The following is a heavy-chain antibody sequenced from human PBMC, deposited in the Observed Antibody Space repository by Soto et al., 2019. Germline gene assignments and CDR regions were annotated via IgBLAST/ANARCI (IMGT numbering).Heavy chain of an antibody. CDR3: ARGSPLTGFPNSLNY. D-gene: IGHD3-9*01. V-gene: IGHV3-74*01. J-gene: IGHJ4*02. CDR1: GFTFRSYW. Sequence: EVQLVESGRGLVQPGESLRLSCAASGFTFRSYWMHWVRQAPGKGLVRVSRVNSDGSSTSYADSVKGRFTISRDNTKNTLYLQMNSLRAEDTAVYYCARGSPLTGFPNSLNYWGQGTLVTVSS. CDR2: VNSDGSST.